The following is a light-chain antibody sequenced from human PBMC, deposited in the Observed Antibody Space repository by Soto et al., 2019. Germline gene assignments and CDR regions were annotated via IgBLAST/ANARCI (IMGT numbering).Light chain of an antibody. CDR1: LIRVYSPHNKNY. CDR2: WAS. Sequence: IVMTQSPESLPVPPGHHATTTCSPGLIRVYSPHNKNYLAWYQQRPGQPPRLLIKWASARESGVPDRFSGSGSGTDFTLNITSLQAEDVAVYFCQHYYSTPQPVGQGTQV. V-gene: IGKV4-1*01. J-gene: IGKJ1*01. CDR3: QHYYSTPQP.